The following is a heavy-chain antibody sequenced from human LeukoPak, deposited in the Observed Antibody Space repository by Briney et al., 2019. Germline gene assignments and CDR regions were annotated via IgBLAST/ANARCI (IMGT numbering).Heavy chain of an antibody. V-gene: IGHV4-34*01. J-gene: IGHJ4*02. CDR2: INHSGST. D-gene: IGHD3-22*01. Sequence: SETLSLTCAVYGGSFSGYYWSWIRQPPGKGLEWIGEINHSGSTNYNPSLKSRVTISVDTSKNQFSLKLSSATAADTAVYYCARAERRYYDSSGYYYRFFDYWGQGTLVTVSS. CDR1: GGSFSGYY. CDR3: ARAERRYYDSSGYYYRFFDY.